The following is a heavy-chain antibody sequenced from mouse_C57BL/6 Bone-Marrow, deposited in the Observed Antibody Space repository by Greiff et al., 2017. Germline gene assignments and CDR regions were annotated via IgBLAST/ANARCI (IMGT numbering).Heavy chain of an antibody. D-gene: IGHD2-1*01. V-gene: IGHV1-77*01. CDR2: IGPGSGST. Sequence: QVQLKQSGAELVKPGASVKISCKASGYTFTDYYINWVKQRPGQGLEWIGKIGPGSGSTYYNEKFKGKAILTADKSSSTAYMQLSSLTSEDSAVYFWAPLYGNWVFDYWGQGTTLTVSS. J-gene: IGHJ2*01. CDR3: APLYGNWVFDY. CDR1: GYTFTDYY.